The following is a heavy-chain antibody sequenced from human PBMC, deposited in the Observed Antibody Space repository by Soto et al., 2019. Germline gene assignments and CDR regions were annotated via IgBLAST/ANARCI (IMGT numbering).Heavy chain of an antibody. CDR2: ISRDGRNK. J-gene: IGHJ6*02. CDR3: ARDHVTALTPYHGFYYYGMDV. CDR1: GFPFNIYT. V-gene: IGHV3-30*04. D-gene: IGHD2-2*01. Sequence: GGSLRLSCTASGFPFNIYTMHWVRQAPGRGLEWVAIISRDGRNKYYADSLKGRFSIFRDNSKDTLYLQVDSLRLDDTAVYYCARDHVTALTPYHGFYYYGMDVWGQGTTVTVSS.